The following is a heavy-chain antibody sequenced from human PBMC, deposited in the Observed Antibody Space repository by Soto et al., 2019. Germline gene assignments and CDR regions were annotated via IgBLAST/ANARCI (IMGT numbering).Heavy chain of an antibody. V-gene: IGHV3-21*01. CDR1: GFTFSTYS. J-gene: IGHJ3*02. CDR2: IGPSGTSM. CDR3: VREGRDDYSEAFDI. Sequence: GGSLRLSCAASGFTFSTYSMNWVRQAPGKGLEWVSSIGPSGTSMYYADSLKGRFTISRDNAKKSLYLQMNNPRAEDTAVYYCVREGRDDYSEAFDIWGQGTMVTVSS. D-gene: IGHD4-4*01.